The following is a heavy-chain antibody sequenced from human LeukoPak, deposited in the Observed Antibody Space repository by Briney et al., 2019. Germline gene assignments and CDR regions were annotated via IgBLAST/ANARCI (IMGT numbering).Heavy chain of an antibody. CDR1: GGSISSGSYY. D-gene: IGHD1-26*01. CDR3: ARGATSDYFDY. J-gene: IGHJ4*02. CDR2: IYTSGST. V-gene: IGHV4-61*02. Sequence: SQTLSLTCTVSGGSISSGSYYWSWIRQPAGKGLEWIGRIYTSGSTNYNPSLKSRVTISVDTSKNQFSLKLSSVTAADTAVYYCARGATSDYFDYWGQGTLVTVSS.